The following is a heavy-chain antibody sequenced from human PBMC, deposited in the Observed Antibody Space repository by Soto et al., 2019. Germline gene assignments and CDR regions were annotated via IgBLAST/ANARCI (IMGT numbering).Heavy chain of an antibody. Sequence: GGSVRLSGAVAELVFSGDSMNWVRQAPGMGLEWVSYISSSSSTIYYADSVKGRFTISRDNAKSSLYLQMNSLRDEDTAVYYCATTVDYWGQGTTVTVSS. CDR2: ISSSSSTI. CDR1: ELVFSGDS. CDR3: ATTVDY. J-gene: IGHJ4*03. V-gene: IGHV3-48*02.